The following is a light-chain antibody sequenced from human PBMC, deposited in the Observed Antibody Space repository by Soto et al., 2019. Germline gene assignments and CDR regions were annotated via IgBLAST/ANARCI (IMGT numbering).Light chain of an antibody. CDR3: QHYYTLPIT. Sequence: DIQMTQSPSSLSASVGDRVTITCQAGQDVGKYVNWYQQKAGRAPKLLIYDASNLETGVPSRFSGSGSGTHCTFTSNGLQPEDFTTYYCQHYYTLPITFGQGTRLEIK. V-gene: IGKV1-33*01. J-gene: IGKJ5*01. CDR2: DAS. CDR1: QDVGKY.